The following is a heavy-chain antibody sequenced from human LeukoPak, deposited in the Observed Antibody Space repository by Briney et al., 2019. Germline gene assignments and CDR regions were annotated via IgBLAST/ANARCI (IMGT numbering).Heavy chain of an antibody. Sequence: GASVKVSCKASGYTFTSYYMHWVRQAPGQGLEWMGIINPSGGSTSYAQKFQGRVTMTRNTSISTAYMELSSLRSEDTAVYYCARGRLVRGVTMYYYYCYMDVWGKGTTVTISS. CDR2: INPSGGST. V-gene: IGHV1-46*01. CDR1: GYTFTSYY. D-gene: IGHD3-10*01. J-gene: IGHJ6*03. CDR3: ARGRLVRGVTMYYYYCYMDV.